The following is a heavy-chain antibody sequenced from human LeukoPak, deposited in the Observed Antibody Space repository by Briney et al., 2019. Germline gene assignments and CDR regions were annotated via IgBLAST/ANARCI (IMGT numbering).Heavy chain of an antibody. CDR2: IYYSGST. CDR3: ARSGYSNYDTPGMDV. J-gene: IGHJ6*02. D-gene: IGHD4-11*01. Sequence: SETLSLTCTVSGGSISSYYWSWLRQPPGKGLEWIGYIYYSGSTNYNPSLKSRVTISVDTSKNQFSLKLSSVTAADTAVYYCARSGYSNYDTPGMDVWGQGTTVTVSS. V-gene: IGHV4-59*08. CDR1: GGSISSYY.